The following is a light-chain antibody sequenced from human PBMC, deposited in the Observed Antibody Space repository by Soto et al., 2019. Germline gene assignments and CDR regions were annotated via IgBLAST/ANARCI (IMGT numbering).Light chain of an antibody. CDR1: QSISSW. Sequence: DLQMTQSPSTLSSSVGDRVTITCRASQSISSWLAWYQQKPGKAPKLLIYKASTLKTGVPSRFSGSGSGTEFTLTISSLQPDDFAAYYCQHYNSYPVAFGQGTKVELK. CDR3: QHYNSYPVA. J-gene: IGKJ1*01. V-gene: IGKV1-5*03. CDR2: KAS.